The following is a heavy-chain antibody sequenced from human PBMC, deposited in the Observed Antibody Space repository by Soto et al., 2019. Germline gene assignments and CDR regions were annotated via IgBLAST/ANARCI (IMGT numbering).Heavy chain of an antibody. V-gene: IGHV1-69*01. D-gene: IGHD1-1*01. CDR1: GGPFSSYG. Sequence: QVLLMQSGAEVKKPGSSVKVSCTSSGGPFSSYGISWVRQVPGQGLEWLGGIIPLFGTTSYARKFQDRLTISADESTTPAYMELRSLTSEDTAMYFCARDGTIQMANFDFWGQGTLVTVSS. CDR2: IIPLFGTT. CDR3: ARDGTIQMANFDF. J-gene: IGHJ4*02.